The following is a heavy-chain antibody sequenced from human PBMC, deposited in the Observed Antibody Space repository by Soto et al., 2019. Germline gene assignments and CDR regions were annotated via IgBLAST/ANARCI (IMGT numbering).Heavy chain of an antibody. CDR3: AREGNLGRWLQPLGF. D-gene: IGHD5-12*01. J-gene: IGHJ4*02. CDR2: IHYNGNT. V-gene: IGHV4-59*01. Sequence: PSETLSLTWTVSGDSISAYSWSWVRQPPGKGLEWIGNIHYNGNTKYNPSLKSRVSMSVDTSKNQFSLRLISVTAADTAKYFCAREGNLGRWLQPLGFWGQGTLVTVSS. CDR1: GDSISAYS.